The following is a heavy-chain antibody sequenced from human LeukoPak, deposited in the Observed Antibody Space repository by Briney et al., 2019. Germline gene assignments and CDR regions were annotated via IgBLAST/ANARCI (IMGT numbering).Heavy chain of an antibody. CDR2: INSNSGGT. V-gene: IGHV1-2*02. CDR1: GYTFTGYY. CDR3: AREVAVPGVNAFDI. Sequence: GASVKVSCKASGYTFTGYYMHWVRQAPGQGLEWMGWINSNSGGTNYAQKFQGRVTMTRDTSISTAYMELNWLRSDDPAVYYCAREVAVPGVNAFDIWGQGTRVTVSS. D-gene: IGHD6-19*01. J-gene: IGHJ3*02.